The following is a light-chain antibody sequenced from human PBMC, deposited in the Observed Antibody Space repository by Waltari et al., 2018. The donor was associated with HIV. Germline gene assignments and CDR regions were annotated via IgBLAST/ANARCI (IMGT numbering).Light chain of an antibody. J-gene: IGKJ3*01. CDR1: QSLLYSSNNKNY. CDR2: WAS. CDR3: QQYYSAPA. V-gene: IGKV4-1*01. Sequence: DIVMTQSPDSLAVSLGERATINCKSSQSLLYSSNNKNYLAWYQQQPGQPPKLLIYWASTRESGVPDRFSGSGSGTDFTLTISSLQAEDVAIYYCQQYYSAPAFGPGTKVDIK.